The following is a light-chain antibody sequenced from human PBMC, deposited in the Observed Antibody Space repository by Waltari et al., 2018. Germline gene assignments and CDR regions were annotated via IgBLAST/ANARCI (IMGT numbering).Light chain of an antibody. CDR1: SSDVGSYNL. CDR2: EVS. CDR3: CSYAGRSTVV. J-gene: IGLJ2*01. Sequence: VSESPGQSITISCTGTSSDVGSYNLVSWYQQYPGKAPTLMIYEVSKRPSGVSNRFSGSKSGNTASLTISGLQAEDEGDYYCCSYAGRSTVVFGGGTTLTV. V-gene: IGLV2-23*02.